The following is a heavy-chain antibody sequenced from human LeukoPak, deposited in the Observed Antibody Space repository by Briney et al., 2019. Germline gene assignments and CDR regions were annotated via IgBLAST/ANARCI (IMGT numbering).Heavy chain of an antibody. D-gene: IGHD3-10*01. J-gene: IGHJ4*02. CDR3: ARDRDLHEFDY. V-gene: IGHV4-59*01. CDR1: GGSTSSYC. Sequence: PSETLSLTCTISGGSTSSYCWSWIRQPPGKGLEWIGYIYDSGATDYNPSLKSRVTISGDTSKNQVSLKLSSVTAADTAVYYCARDRDLHEFDYWGQGTLVTVSS. CDR2: IYDSGAT.